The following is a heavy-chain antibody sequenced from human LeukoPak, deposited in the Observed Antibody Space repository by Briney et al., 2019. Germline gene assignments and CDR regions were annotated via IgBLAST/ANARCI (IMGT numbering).Heavy chain of an antibody. CDR1: GYTFFYYG. CDR3: ARVDCSGDSCYSAGY. CDR2: ISVDNGKT. Sequence: ASVKVSCKASGYTFFYYGVTWVRQVPGQGLEWMGWISVDNGKTNYAQKLQGRVTLTTDISTSTAYMELRSLRSDDTAVYYCARVDCSGDSCYSAGYWGQGTLVTVSS. V-gene: IGHV1-18*01. D-gene: IGHD2-15*01. J-gene: IGHJ4*02.